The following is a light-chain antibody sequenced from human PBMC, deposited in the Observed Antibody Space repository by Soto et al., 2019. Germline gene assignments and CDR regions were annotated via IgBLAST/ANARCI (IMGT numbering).Light chain of an antibody. V-gene: IGKV3-15*01. CDR3: QQCGSSRRT. J-gene: IGKJ1*01. Sequence: EIVMTHSPATLSVSPVERATLSFRASQSVSSNLAWYQQKPGQAPRLLIYGASTRATGIPARFSGSGSGTDFTLTISRLEPEDFAVYYCQQCGSSRRTFGQGTKVDIK. CDR1: QSVSSN. CDR2: GAS.